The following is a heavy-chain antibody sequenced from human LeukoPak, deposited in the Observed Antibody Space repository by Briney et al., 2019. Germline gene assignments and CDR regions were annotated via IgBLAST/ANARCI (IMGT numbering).Heavy chain of an antibody. Sequence: GEALQIYCQGSGYSLTSYWIGWVRQMPGKGLEGMGVIYPGDSDTRYSPSFQGQVTISADKSISTAYLQWSSLKASDTAMYYCARSGTDSGYDPYYFDYWGQGTLVTVSS. CDR1: GYSLTSYW. V-gene: IGHV5-51*01. J-gene: IGHJ4*02. D-gene: IGHD5-12*01. CDR2: IYPGDSDT. CDR3: ARSGTDSGYDPYYFDY.